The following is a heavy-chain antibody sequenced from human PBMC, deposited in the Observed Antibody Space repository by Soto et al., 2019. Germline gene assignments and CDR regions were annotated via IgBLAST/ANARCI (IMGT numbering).Heavy chain of an antibody. CDR2: INHSGST. Sequence: QVQLQQWGAGLLKPSETLSLTCAVYGGSFSAYDWTWIRQPPGTGLEWIGEINHSGSTNYNPSLKSRVTISVDTSKHQFSLKLTSVTAAETAVYYCARDKITGLFDYWGQGTLVTVSS. V-gene: IGHV4-34*01. D-gene: IGHD2-8*02. CDR3: ARDKITGLFDY. CDR1: GGSFSAYD. J-gene: IGHJ4*02.